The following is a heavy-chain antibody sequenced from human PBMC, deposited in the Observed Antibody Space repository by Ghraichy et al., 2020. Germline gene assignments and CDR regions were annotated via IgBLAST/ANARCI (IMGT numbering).Heavy chain of an antibody. Sequence: SETLSLTCTVSGASINSDGYFWSWIRQSPGKGLEWIGYIYYNGKTHYNPSLHSPDSMSLDTSKNQFSLKLRSVTVEDTALYYCAGAPNSPGLFEYWGQGIRVNVSS. CDR2: IYYNGKT. CDR3: AGAPNSPGLFEY. J-gene: IGHJ4*02. D-gene: IGHD1-1*01. V-gene: IGHV4-31*01. CDR1: GASINSDGYF.